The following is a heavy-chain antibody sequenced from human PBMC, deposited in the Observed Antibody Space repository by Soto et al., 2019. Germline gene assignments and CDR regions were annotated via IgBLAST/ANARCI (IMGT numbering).Heavy chain of an antibody. V-gene: IGHV3-48*02. CDR2: ISSSSSTI. D-gene: IGHD6-13*01. J-gene: IGHJ5*02. CDR1: GFTFSSYS. Sequence: GGSLRLSCAASGFTFSSYSMNWVRQAPGKGLEWVSYISSSSSTIYYADSVKGRFTISRDNAKNSLYLQMNSLRDEDTAVYYCASGFSSSWPYNWFDPWGQGTLVTVSS. CDR3: ASGFSSSWPYNWFDP.